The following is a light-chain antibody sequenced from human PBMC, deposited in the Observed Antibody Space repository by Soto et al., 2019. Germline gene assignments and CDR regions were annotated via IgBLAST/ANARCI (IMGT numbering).Light chain of an antibody. CDR2: EVT. J-gene: IGLJ1*01. V-gene: IGLV2-8*01. Sequence: QSVLTQPPSASGSPGQSVTFSCTGTSSGIGDYNYVSWYQQHPGKAPKLMIYEVTKRPSGVPDRFSDSKSGNTASLTVSGLQADDEADYYCSSYAGNNNYVFGTGTKVTVL. CDR1: SSGIGDYNY. CDR3: SSYAGNNNYV.